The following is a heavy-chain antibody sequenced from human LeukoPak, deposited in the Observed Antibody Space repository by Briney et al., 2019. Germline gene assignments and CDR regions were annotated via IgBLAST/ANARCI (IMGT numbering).Heavy chain of an antibody. V-gene: IGHV4-34*01. Sequence: SETLSLTCAVYGESFSAYSWNWIRQSPGKGLEWIGEINHSGSTNYNPSLKSRITISVDTSKNQTSKRQFSLKLNSVTAADTAVYYCTRERSTPGVNWFDPWGQGTLVTVSS. CDR1: GESFSAYS. CDR3: TRERSTPGVNWFDP. J-gene: IGHJ5*02. CDR2: INHSGST. D-gene: IGHD2-2*01.